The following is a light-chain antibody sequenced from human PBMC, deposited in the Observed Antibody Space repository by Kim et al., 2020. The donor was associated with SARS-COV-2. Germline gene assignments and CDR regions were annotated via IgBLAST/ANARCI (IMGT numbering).Light chain of an antibody. V-gene: IGKV3-15*01. CDR2: GAS. Sequence: VSPGKKATLSCRASQSVGNNLAWYQQKPGQTPRLLIYGASTRATGVPARFSGSGSGTEFTLTISSLQSEDCALYYCQQYNNWPPYTFGQGTKLEI. J-gene: IGKJ2*01. CDR1: QSVGNN. CDR3: QQYNNWPPYT.